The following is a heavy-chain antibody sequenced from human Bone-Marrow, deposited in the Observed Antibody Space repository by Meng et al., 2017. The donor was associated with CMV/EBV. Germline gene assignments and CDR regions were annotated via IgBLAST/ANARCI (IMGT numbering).Heavy chain of an antibody. CDR2: IIPILGIA. CDR1: GGTFSSYA. J-gene: IGHJ4*02. CDR3: ARVRCSSTSCYMGYYFDY. D-gene: IGHD2-2*02. V-gene: IGHV1-69*10. Sequence: SVKVSCKASGGTFSSYAISWVRQAPGQGLEWMGGIIPILGIANYAQKFQGRVTITADKSTSTVYMELSSLRSEDTAVYYCARVRCSSTSCYMGYYFDYWGQGTLVTVSS.